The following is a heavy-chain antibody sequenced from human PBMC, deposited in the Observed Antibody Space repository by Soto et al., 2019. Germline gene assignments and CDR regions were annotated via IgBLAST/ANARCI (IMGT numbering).Heavy chain of an antibody. CDR2: IYSGGRT. CDR3: ARRHYYGSD. J-gene: IGHJ4*02. V-gene: IGHV3-66*04. CDR1: GFSVSSNY. Sequence: EVQLVESGGGLVQPGGSLRLSCAASGFSVSSNYMYWVRQAPGKGLECVSLIYSGGRTDHADSVKDRFTIARDNSKNTLYLQMNSLRAEDTAVYYCARRHYYGSDWGQGTLVTVSS. D-gene: IGHD3-10*01.